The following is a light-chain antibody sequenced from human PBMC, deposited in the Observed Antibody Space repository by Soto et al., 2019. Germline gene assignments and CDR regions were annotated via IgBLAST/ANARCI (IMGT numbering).Light chain of an antibody. J-gene: IGKJ5*01. Sequence: EIVLTQSPGTLSLSPGERATLSCRASQSVSSALAWYLQKPGQAPRLLIYDASTRAAGIPVRFSGSGSVTDFTLTISSLEPEDFAVYYCQQRSNWPAMITFGQGTRLEIK. V-gene: IGKV3-11*01. CDR2: DAS. CDR3: QQRSNWPAMIT. CDR1: QSVSSA.